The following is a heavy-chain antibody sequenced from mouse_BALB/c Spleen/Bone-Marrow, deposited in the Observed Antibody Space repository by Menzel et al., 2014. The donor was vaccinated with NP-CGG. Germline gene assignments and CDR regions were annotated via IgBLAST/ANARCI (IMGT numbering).Heavy chain of an antibody. J-gene: IGHJ3*01. CDR3: ARTPWFAY. Sequence: LVESGAELVRPGSSVKISCKASGYALSSYWMNWVRQRPGQGLEWIGQIYPGDGDTNYNGKFKGKATLTADRSSSTAYMQLSSLTSEDSAVYFCARTPWFAYWGQGTLVTVSA. CDR2: IYPGDGDT. CDR1: GYALSSYW. V-gene: IGHV1-80*01.